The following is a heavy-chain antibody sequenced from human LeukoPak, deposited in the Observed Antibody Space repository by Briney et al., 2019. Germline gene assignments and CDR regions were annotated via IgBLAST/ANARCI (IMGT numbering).Heavy chain of an antibody. Sequence: SETLSLTCTVSGGSITTSSYYWGWIRQPPGKGLEWIGEINHSGSTNYNPSLKSRVTISVDTSKNQFSLKLSSVTAADTAVYYCARARIAAAGSQDAFDIWGQGTMVTVSS. J-gene: IGHJ3*02. V-gene: IGHV4-39*07. CDR2: INHSGST. CDR3: ARARIAAAGSQDAFDI. D-gene: IGHD6-13*01. CDR1: GGSITTSSYY.